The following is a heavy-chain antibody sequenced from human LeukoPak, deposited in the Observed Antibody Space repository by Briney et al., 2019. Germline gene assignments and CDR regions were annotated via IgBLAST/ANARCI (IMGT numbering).Heavy chain of an antibody. D-gene: IGHD4-11*01. CDR2: IIPIFGTA. Sequence: ASVKVSCKASGGTFSSYAISWVRQAPGQGLEWLGGIIPIFGTANYAQKFQGRVTITADESTSTAYMELSSLRSEDTAVYYCARGPPTVTKLYFDYWGQGTLVTVSS. J-gene: IGHJ4*02. V-gene: IGHV1-69*13. CDR1: GGTFSSYA. CDR3: ARGPPTVTKLYFDY.